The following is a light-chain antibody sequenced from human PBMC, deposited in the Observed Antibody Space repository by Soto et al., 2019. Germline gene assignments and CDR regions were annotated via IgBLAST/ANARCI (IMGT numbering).Light chain of an antibody. CDR3: QLYGISPQ. J-gene: IGKJ5*01. CDR2: ASS. Sequence: ETVLTQSPGTLSLSPGETATLSCKTSQSSGSNFLAWYQQKPGQAPRLLIYASSNRATGIPDRFSGSASGPDFTLTISRLEPEDFAVYYCQLYGISPQFGQGTRLEIK. CDR1: QSSGSNF. V-gene: IGKV3-20*01.